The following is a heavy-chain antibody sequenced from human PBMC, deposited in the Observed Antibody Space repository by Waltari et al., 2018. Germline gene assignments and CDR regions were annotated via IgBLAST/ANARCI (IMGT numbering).Heavy chain of an antibody. CDR1: GLSVTTNY. CDR2: IYNGGT. V-gene: IGHV3-66*01. J-gene: IGHJ4*02. D-gene: IGHD4-17*01. Sequence: EVQLVAAGGGLVQPGGSLRLSCAAFGLSVTTNYMNWVRQTPMKGLEWVSVIYNGGTYYADSVKGRFTISRDTSKNTVYLQMNSLRAEDTAVYYCATDWNADYIFDQWGQGTLVTISS. CDR3: ATDWNADYIFDQ.